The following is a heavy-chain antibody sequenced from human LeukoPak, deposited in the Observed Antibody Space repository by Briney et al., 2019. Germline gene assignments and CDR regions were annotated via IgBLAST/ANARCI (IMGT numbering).Heavy chain of an antibody. J-gene: IGHJ1*01. CDR1: GFTFSTYW. D-gene: IGHD3-22*01. CDR3: ARDWGTYYYDSSGHSD. Sequence: GGSLRLSCAGSGFTFSTYWMTWVRQAPGKGLEWVANINQDGSEKYYVDSVKGRFTISRDNAKNSLYLQLNSLRAEDTAVYYCARDWGTYYYDSSGHSDWGQGTLVTVSS. V-gene: IGHV3-7*03. CDR2: INQDGSEK.